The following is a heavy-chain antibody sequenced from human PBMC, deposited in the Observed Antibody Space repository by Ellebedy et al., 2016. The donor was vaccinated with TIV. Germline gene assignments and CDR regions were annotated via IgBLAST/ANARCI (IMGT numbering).Heavy chain of an antibody. Sequence: MPGGSLRLSCTVSGGSISNSDYYWNWIRQPPGKGLEWIGSIYYSGSAYYNPSLKSRVTVSVDTSKNQFSLNLNSVTAADTAVYYCARDPAPPRGRFDTWGQGTPVTVSS. J-gene: IGHJ5*01. CDR3: ARDPAPPRGRFDT. CDR2: IYYSGSA. V-gene: IGHV4-39*07. CDR1: GGSISNSDYY.